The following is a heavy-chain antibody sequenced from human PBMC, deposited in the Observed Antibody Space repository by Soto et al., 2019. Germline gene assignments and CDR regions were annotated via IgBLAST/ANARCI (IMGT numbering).Heavy chain of an antibody. J-gene: IGHJ5*02. CDR2: ISSSSSYI. CDR3: ARGGVKTQRNWFDP. Sequence: PGGSLRLSCAASGFTFSSYSMNWVRQAPGKGLEWVSSISSSSSYIYYADSVKGRFTISRDNAKNSLYLQMNSLRAEDTAVYYCARGGVKTQRNWFDPWGQGTLVTVSS. V-gene: IGHV3-21*01. D-gene: IGHD3-16*02. CDR1: GFTFSSYS.